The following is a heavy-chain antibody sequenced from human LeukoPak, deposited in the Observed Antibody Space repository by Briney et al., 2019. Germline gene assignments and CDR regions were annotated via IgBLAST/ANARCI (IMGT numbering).Heavy chain of an antibody. CDR1: GGSFSGYY. J-gene: IGHJ4*02. Sequence: PSETLSLTCAVYGGSFSGYYWSWIRQPPGKGLEWIGEINHSGSTNYNPSLKSRVTISVDTSNNQFSLKLSSVTAADTALYYCARHRPGPYDYWGQGTLVTVSS. V-gene: IGHV4-34*01. CDR3: ARHRPGPYDY. CDR2: INHSGST.